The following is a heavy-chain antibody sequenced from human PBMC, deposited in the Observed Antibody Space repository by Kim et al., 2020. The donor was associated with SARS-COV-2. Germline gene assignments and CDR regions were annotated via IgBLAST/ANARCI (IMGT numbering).Heavy chain of an antibody. CDR3: TTYYYDSSGYYSEFYYYYGMDV. D-gene: IGHD3-22*01. Sequence: GGSLRLSCAASGFTFSNAWMSWVRQAPGKGLEWVGRIKSKTDGGKTDYAAPVKGRFTISRDDSKNTLYLQMNSLKTEDTAVYYCTTYYYDSSGYYSEFYYYYGMDVWCQGTTVTVSS. J-gene: IGHJ6*02. V-gene: IGHV3-15*01. CDR2: IKSKTDGGKT. CDR1: GFTFSNAW.